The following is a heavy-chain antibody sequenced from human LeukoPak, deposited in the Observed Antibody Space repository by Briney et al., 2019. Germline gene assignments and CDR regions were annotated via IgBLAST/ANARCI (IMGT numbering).Heavy chain of an antibody. CDR3: ARDYGDYAAFDI. V-gene: IGHV4-31*11. CDR1: GGSFSGHY. Sequence: SETLSLTCAVYGGSFSGHYWSWIRQHPGKGLEWIGYIYYSGSTYYNPSLKSRVTISVDTSKNQFSLKLSSVTAADTAVYYCARDYGDYAAFDIWGQGTMVTVSS. D-gene: IGHD4-17*01. CDR2: IYYSGST. J-gene: IGHJ3*02.